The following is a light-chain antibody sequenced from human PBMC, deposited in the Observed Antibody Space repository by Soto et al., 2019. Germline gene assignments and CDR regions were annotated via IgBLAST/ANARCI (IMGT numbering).Light chain of an antibody. CDR3: HQRSTWPFT. CDR2: DAS. V-gene: IGKV3-11*01. CDR1: QSISSY. Sequence: EIVLTQSPATLSLSPGERATLSCRASQSISSYLAWYQQKPDQAPTLLIYDASNRATGLPARFSGSGSGTDFTLTISSLEPEDFAVYYCHQRSTWPFTFGPGTTVDIK. J-gene: IGKJ3*01.